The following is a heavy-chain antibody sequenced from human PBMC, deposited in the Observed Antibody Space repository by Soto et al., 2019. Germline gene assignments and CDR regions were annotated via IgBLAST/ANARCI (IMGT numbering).Heavy chain of an antibody. D-gene: IGHD3-22*01. CDR2: MNPNSGNT. CDR1: GYTFTSDD. CDR3: ARSPRRTSAVNYYDSSGGFDP. V-gene: IGHV1-8*01. Sequence: ASVKVSFKASGYTFTSDDINWVRQATGQGLEWMGWMNPNSGNTGYAQKFQGRVTMTRNTSISTAYMELSSLRSEDTAVYFCARSPRRTSAVNYYDSSGGFDPWGQGTLVTVSS. J-gene: IGHJ5*02.